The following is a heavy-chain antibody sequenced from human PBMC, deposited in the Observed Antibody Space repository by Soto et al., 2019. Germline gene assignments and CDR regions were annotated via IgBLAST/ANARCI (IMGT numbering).Heavy chain of an antibody. CDR3: ARDPRDYGGRLDAFDI. CDR2: IIPIFGTA. J-gene: IGHJ3*02. CDR1: GGTFSSYA. D-gene: IGHD4-17*01. Sequence: SVKVSCKASGGTFSSYAISWVRQAPGQGLEWMGGIIPIFGTANYAQKFQGRVTITADESTSTAYMELSSLRSEDTAVYYCARDPRDYGGRLDAFDIWGQGTMVTVSS. V-gene: IGHV1-69*13.